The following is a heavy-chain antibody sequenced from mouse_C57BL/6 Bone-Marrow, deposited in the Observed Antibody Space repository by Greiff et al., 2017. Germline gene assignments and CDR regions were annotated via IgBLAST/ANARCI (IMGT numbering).Heavy chain of an antibody. CDR2: IDPSDSYT. Sequence: VQLQQPGAELVRPGTSVKLSCKASGYTFTSYWMHWVKQRPGQGLEWIGVIDPSDSYTNYNQKFKGKATLTVDTSSSTAYMQLSSLTSEDSAVYYCARAPAYWGQGTLVTVSA. CDR1: GYTFTSYW. J-gene: IGHJ3*01. CDR3: ARAPAY. V-gene: IGHV1-59*01.